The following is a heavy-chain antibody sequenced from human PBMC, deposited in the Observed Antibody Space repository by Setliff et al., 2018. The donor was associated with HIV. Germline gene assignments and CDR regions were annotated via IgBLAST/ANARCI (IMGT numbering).Heavy chain of an antibody. V-gene: IGHV4-39*01. CDR2: IYYSGST. Sequence: SETLSLTCTVSGGSISNSRYYWSWIRQPPGKGLEWIGSIYYSGSTYYNPSLKSRVTISVDTSKNQFSLKLTSVTAADTAVYYCARHGVIAAAGSNPDYFDYWGQGTLVTVSS. CDR3: ARHGVIAAAGSNPDYFDY. CDR1: GGSISNSRYY. D-gene: IGHD6-13*01. J-gene: IGHJ4*02.